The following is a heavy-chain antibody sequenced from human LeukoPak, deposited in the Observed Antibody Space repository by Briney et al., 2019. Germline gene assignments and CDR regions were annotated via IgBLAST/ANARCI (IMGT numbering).Heavy chain of an antibody. J-gene: IGHJ3*02. CDR2: FDPEDGET. Sequence: ASVKVSCKVSGYTLTELSMHWVRQAPGKGLEWMGGFDPEDGETIYAQKFQGRVTMTEDTSTDTAYMELSSLRSEDTAVYYCATAGHENYYDSSGPYNNAFDIWGQGTMVTVSS. CDR3: ATAGHENYYDSSGPYNNAFDI. D-gene: IGHD3-22*01. CDR1: GYTLTELS. V-gene: IGHV1-24*01.